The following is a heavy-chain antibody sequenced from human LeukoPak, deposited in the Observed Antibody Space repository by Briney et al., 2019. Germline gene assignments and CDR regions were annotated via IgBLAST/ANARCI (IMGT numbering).Heavy chain of an antibody. J-gene: IGHJ5*02. Sequence: GGSLRLSCAASGFTFSDYYMSWIRQAPGKGLEWVSYISSSGSTIYYADSVKGRFTISRDNAKNSLYLQMNSLRAEDTAVYYCARVFWFGDPRWFDPWGQGTLVTVSS. CDR1: GFTFSDYY. D-gene: IGHD3-10*01. CDR2: ISSSGSTI. V-gene: IGHV3-11*01. CDR3: ARVFWFGDPRWFDP.